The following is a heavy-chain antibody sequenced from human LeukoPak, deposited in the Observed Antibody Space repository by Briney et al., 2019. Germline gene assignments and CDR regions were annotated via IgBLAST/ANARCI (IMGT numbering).Heavy chain of an antibody. V-gene: IGHV4-30-2*01. Sequence: SETLSLTCAVSGGSIISSGSSWSWIRQPPGKGLEWIGYIYHSGSTYYNPSLKSRVTISVDRSKNQFSLRLTSVTAADTAVYYCARGVHYGPPRLIDYWGQGTLVTVSS. CDR3: ARGVHYGPPRLIDY. J-gene: IGHJ4*02. CDR2: IYHSGST. D-gene: IGHD4-17*01. CDR1: GGSIISSGSS.